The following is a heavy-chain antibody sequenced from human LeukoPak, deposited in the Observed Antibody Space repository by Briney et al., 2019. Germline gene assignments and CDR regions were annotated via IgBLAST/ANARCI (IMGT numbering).Heavy chain of an antibody. D-gene: IGHD2/OR15-2a*01. J-gene: IGHJ4*02. CDR3: ATYRQVLLSFES. V-gene: IGHV1-69*06. Sequence: ASVKVSCKASGGTFSSYAISWVRQAPGQGLEWMGGIIPIFDTPIYAHKFQDRVTITADKSTSTAYMEVSSLRSEDTAIYYCATYRQVLLSFESWGQGTLVTVSS. CDR1: GGTFSSYA. CDR2: IIPIFDTP.